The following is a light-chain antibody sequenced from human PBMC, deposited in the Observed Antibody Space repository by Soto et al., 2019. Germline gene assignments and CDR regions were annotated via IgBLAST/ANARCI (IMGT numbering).Light chain of an antibody. J-gene: IGKJ1*01. CDR1: QGVSSSY. Sequence: EIVWTQSQGTRSLSPGEGATLSCRDSQGVSSSYLAWYQQKPCQAPRLRIYGASSRATGIPDRFSGSGSGTYFTLTISRLEPEGFAIYYCQKYGSSPWTFGQWTKVEIK. CDR3: QKYGSSPWT. V-gene: IGKV3-20*01. CDR2: GAS.